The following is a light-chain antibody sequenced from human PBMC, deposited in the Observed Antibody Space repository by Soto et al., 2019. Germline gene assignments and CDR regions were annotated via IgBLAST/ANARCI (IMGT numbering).Light chain of an antibody. CDR1: QGIRSD. CDR3: LQDYTYPWT. CDR2: AAS. Sequence: AIQMTQSPSSLSASVGDRVTITCRASQGIRSDLGWYQQKPGEAPNLLIYAASSLHSGVPSRFSGSGSGTDFTLTISSLQPEDFATYYCLQDYTYPWTFGQGTKVEIE. V-gene: IGKV1-6*01. J-gene: IGKJ1*01.